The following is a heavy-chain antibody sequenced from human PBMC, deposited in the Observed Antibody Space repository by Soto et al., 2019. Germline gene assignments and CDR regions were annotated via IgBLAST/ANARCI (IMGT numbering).Heavy chain of an antibody. CDR3: ARSVRVLRFLEWLSIFDY. Sequence: ASVKVSCKASGYTFTGYYMHWVRQAPGQGLEWMGWINPNSGGRNYAQKFQGRVTMTRDTSISTAYMELIRLRSDHTAVYYCARSVRVLRFLEWLSIFDYWGQATLVTVSS. J-gene: IGHJ4*02. D-gene: IGHD3-3*01. CDR2: INPNSGGR. CDR1: GYTFTGYY. V-gene: IGHV1-2*02.